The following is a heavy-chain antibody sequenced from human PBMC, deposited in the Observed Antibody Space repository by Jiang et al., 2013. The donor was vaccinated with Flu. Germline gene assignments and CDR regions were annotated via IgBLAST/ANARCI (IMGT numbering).Heavy chain of an antibody. CDR1: GYTLTNYA. J-gene: IGHJ4*02. V-gene: IGHV1-3*01. CDR3: TRHDY. CDR2: INGGNGNT. Sequence: GAEVKKPGASIKVSCKASGYTLTNYAMHWVRQAPGEGLEWMAWINGGNGNTKYSENFEGRVTVTRDTSANEVFLEMSSLRPEDTAVYYCTRHDYWGQGTLVTVSS.